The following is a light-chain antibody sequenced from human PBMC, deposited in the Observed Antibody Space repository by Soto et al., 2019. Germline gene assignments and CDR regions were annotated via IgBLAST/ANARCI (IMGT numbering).Light chain of an antibody. CDR3: QQYGSSVFT. Sequence: ETVLTQSPGTLSLSPGETATLSCRASQSVISDYLAWYQQKPDQAPRLVIYGASGRAAGIPDRFNGSESGTDFTLTISRLEPEDFAMYYCQQYGSSVFTFGQGTKVDIK. CDR1: QSVISDY. CDR2: GAS. V-gene: IGKV3-20*01. J-gene: IGKJ2*01.